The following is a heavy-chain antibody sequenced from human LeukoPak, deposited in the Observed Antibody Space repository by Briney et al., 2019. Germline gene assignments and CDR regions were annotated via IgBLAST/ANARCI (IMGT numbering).Heavy chain of an antibody. CDR2: LCPADSNT. CDR1: GYSFTSFW. Sequence: GESLKISCKASGYSFTSFWIGWVRQMPGKGLEWMGILCPADSNTKYSPSFQGQVTISADKSISTAYLQWSSLKASDTAMYYCARPGEAAAGIDYWGQGTLVTVSS. V-gene: IGHV5-51*01. CDR3: ARPGEAAAGIDY. D-gene: IGHD6-13*01. J-gene: IGHJ4*02.